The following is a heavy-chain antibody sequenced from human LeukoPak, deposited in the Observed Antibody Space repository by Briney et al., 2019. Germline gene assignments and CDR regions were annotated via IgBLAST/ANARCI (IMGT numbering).Heavy chain of an antibody. J-gene: IGHJ4*02. CDR1: GGSFSGYY. D-gene: IGHD6-19*01. CDR2: IHHSGST. CDR3: ARVRYSSGWWAAFDY. Sequence: SETLSLTCAVSGGSFSGYYWSWIRQSPGKGLEWIGEIHHSGSTNYNPSLKSRITISVDPSKNQLSLNLMSVSAADTAVYYCARVRYSSGWWAAFDYWGQGTLVTVSS. V-gene: IGHV4-34*01.